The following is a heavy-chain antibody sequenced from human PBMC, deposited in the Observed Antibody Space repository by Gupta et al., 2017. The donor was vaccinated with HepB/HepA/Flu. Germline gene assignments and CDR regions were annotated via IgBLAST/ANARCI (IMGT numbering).Heavy chain of an antibody. D-gene: IGHD3-10*01. CDR3: ARGDSVGVSGSNPFDY. V-gene: IGHV1-46*01. CDR2: INPSGGST. J-gene: IGHJ4*02. CDR1: GYAFPNSY. Sequence: QVQLVQSGAEVKKPGASVKVSCKASGYAFPNSYMHWVRQAPGQGLEWMGRINPSGGSTSYTPKFQGRVSLTRDTSTSAVYMELNSLTSEDTAVYYGARGDSVGVSGSNPFDYWGQGTRVTVSS.